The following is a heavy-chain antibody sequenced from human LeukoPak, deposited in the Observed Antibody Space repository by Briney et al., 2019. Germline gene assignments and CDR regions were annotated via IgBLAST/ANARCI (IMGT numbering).Heavy chain of an antibody. V-gene: IGHV3-30*03. Sequence: GGSLRLSCAASGFTFSSYGMHWVRQAPGKGLEWVAVISYDGNNKYYADSVKGRFTISRDNSKNTLYLQMNSLGAEDTAVYYCATLYSTGPSYSQQWGQGTLVTVSS. CDR2: ISYDGNNK. CDR1: GFTFSSYG. J-gene: IGHJ1*01. D-gene: IGHD6-19*01. CDR3: ATLYSTGPSYSQQ.